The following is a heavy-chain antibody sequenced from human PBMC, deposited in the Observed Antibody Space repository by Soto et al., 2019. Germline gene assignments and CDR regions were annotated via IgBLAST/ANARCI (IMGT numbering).Heavy chain of an antibody. Sequence: EVQLLESGGGLVQPGGSLRLSCAASGFTFSGYAMSWVRQAPGKGLEGVSAIGSGSTFYADSVKGRFTISRDNANSMLYLQMNSLRADDTAVYFCAQDLGSSWYHYNSFAPGGQGTLVTVSS. J-gene: IGHJ5*02. V-gene: IGHV3-23*01. D-gene: IGHD6-13*01. CDR1: GFTFSGYA. CDR3: AQDLGSSWYHYNSFAP. CDR2: IGSGST.